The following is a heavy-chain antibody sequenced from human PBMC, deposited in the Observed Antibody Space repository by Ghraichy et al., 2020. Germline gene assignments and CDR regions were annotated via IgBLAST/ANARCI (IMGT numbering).Heavy chain of an antibody. V-gene: IGHV3-74*01. CDR3: VRDLTSSGD. J-gene: IGHJ4*02. D-gene: IGHD2-15*01. Sequence: GGSLRLSCAATGFTFSNNCMYWVRPAPGKGLVWVTRINSDGSSTNYADSVKGRFTISRDNAKNTLYLQMNSLRAEDTAVYYCVRDLTSSGDWGEGTLVTVS. CDR2: INSDGSST. CDR1: GFTFSNNC.